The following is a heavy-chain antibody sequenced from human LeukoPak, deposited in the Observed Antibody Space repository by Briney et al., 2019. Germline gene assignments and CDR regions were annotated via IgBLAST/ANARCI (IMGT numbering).Heavy chain of an antibody. CDR3: ARAEYYDILAGYNYYFDY. J-gene: IGHJ4*02. CDR1: VYTFTSYY. V-gene: IGHV1-46*01. CDR2: INPSGGST. Sequence: ASVKVSCKPSVYTFTSYYTHWVRQAPGQGVEWMGIINPSGGSTSYAQKFQGRVTMTRDTSTSTVYMELSSLRSEDTAVYYCARAEYYDILAGYNYYFDYWGQGTLVTVSS. D-gene: IGHD3-9*01.